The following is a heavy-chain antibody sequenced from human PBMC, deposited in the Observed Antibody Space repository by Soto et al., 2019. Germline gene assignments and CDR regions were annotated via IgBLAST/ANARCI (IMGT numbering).Heavy chain of an antibody. CDR2: IYYSGST. CDR3: ARVPCGGDCYPNWFDP. J-gene: IGHJ5*02. CDR1: GGSISSYY. Sequence: SETLSLTCTVSGGSISSYYWSWIRQPPGKGLEWIGYIYYSGSTNYNPSLKSRVTISVDTSKNQFSLKLSSVTAADTAVYYCARVPCGGDCYPNWFDPWGQGTLVTVSS. V-gene: IGHV4-59*01. D-gene: IGHD2-21*02.